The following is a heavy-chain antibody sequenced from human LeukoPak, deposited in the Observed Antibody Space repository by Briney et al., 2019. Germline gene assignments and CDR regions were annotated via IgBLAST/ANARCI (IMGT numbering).Heavy chain of an antibody. V-gene: IGHV3-53*01. Sequence: GGSLRLSCAASGFTVSSNYMSWVRQAPGKGLEWVSVIHSGGSTYYADSVKGRFTISRDNSKNTLYLQMNSLRAEDTAVYYCARHRAEYYYGMDVWGQGTTVTVSS. J-gene: IGHJ6*02. CDR2: IHSGGST. D-gene: IGHD6-25*01. CDR3: ARHRAEYYYGMDV. CDR1: GFTVSSNY.